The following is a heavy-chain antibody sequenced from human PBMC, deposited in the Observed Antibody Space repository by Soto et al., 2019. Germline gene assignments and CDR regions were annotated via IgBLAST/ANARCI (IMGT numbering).Heavy chain of an antibody. CDR3: AEGGGTWKGYYSMDV. D-gene: IGHD3-3*01. CDR1: GFTFSSYA. J-gene: IGHJ6*03. V-gene: IGHV3-23*01. Sequence: GGSLRLSCAASGFTFSSYAMNWVRQAPGKGLEWVSGISGSGGSTYYADSVKGRFTISRDNSKNTLYLQMNSLRAEDTAVYYCAEGGGTWKGYYSMDVWGKGTTVTISS. CDR2: ISGSGGST.